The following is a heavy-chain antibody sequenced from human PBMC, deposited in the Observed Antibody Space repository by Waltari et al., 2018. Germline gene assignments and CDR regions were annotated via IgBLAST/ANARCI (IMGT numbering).Heavy chain of an antibody. Sequence: VQLVESGGGVVQPGRSLRLSCAASGSTFSRYAMHWLRQALGKAREWVAVISYDGSKKYYAGSVKGRFTISRDNSKNTLYLQMNSLRAEDTAVYYCAKGTRVVLRYFDWLSPVDYWGQGTLVTVSS. V-gene: IGHV3-30*18. D-gene: IGHD3-9*01. CDR2: ISYDGSKK. CDR3: AKGTRVVLRYFDWLSPVDY. J-gene: IGHJ4*02. CDR1: GSTFSRYA.